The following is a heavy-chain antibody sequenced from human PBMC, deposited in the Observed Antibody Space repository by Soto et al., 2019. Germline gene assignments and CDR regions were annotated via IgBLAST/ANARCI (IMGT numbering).Heavy chain of an antibody. CDR1: GFTFSSYA. CDR3: AKAIITKLGEYHFDY. V-gene: IGHV3-23*01. CDR2: IGGSGGNT. J-gene: IGHJ4*02. Sequence: EVQLLESGGGLVQPGGSLRLCCAASGFTFSSYAMSWVRQAPGKGLEWVSTIGGSGGNTYYADSVKGRFTISRDNSKNTPYLQMNSLRAEDTAVYYCAKAIITKLGEYHFDYWGQGTLVTVSS. D-gene: IGHD3-16*01.